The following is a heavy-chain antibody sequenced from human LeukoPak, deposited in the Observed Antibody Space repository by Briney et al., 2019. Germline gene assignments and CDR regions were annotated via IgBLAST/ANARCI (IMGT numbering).Heavy chain of an antibody. CDR1: GYTFTSYD. D-gene: IGHD3-10*01. V-gene: IGHV1-8*01. J-gene: IGHJ4*02. CDR3: ARGARSMVRGAIPDNDY. CDR2: MNPNSGNT. Sequence: ASVKVSCKASGYTFTSYDINWVRQATGQGLEWMGWMNPNSGNTGYAQKFQGRVTMTRYTSISTAYMELSSLRSEDTAVYYCARGARSMVRGAIPDNDYWGQGTLVTVSS.